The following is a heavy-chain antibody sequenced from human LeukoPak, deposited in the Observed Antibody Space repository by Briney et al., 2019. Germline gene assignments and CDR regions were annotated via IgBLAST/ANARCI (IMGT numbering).Heavy chain of an antibody. Sequence: GESLQISCQGSAYRFTTYWIGWVRQMPGKGLEWMGIIYPGDSDTRYSPSFQGQVTISADKSISTAYLQWSSLKASDTAMYYCARQGGGVYYDFWSGYYRGGYYYMDVWGKGTTVTVSS. CDR1: AYRFTTYW. D-gene: IGHD3-3*01. J-gene: IGHJ6*03. CDR3: ARQGGGVYYDFWSGYYRGGYYYMDV. V-gene: IGHV5-51*01. CDR2: IYPGDSDT.